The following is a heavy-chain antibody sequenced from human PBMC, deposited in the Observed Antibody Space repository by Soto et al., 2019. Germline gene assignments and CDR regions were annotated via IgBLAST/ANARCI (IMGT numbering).Heavy chain of an antibody. CDR1: GFTFSSYA. Sequence: PGGSLRLSCAASGFTFSSYAMHWVRQAPGKGLEWVAVISYDGSNKYYADSVKGRFTISRDNSKNTLYLQMNSLRAEDTAVYYCARVRAYYYYYGMDVWGQGTTVTVSS. V-gene: IGHV3-30-3*01. CDR3: ARVRAYYYYYGMDV. J-gene: IGHJ6*02. CDR2: ISYDGSNK.